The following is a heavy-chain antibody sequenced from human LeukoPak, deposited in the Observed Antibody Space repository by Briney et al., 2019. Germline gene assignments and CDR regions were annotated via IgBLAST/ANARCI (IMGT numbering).Heavy chain of an antibody. CDR3: ARDLAGPPQEAFDI. J-gene: IGHJ3*02. CDR1: GFTFSSYW. V-gene: IGHV3-7*01. Sequence: GGSLRLSCAASGFTFSSYWMNWVRQAPGKGLEWVANIKKNGSERYYVDSVKGRFTISRDNTKKSLYLQMNTLRAEDTAVYYCARDLAGPPQEAFDIWGQGTMVTVSS. CDR2: IKKNGSER.